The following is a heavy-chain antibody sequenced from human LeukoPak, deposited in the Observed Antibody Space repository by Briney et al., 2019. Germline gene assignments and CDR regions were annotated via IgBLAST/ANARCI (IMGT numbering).Heavy chain of an antibody. D-gene: IGHD3-10*01. J-gene: IGHJ4*02. CDR2: IYYSGST. V-gene: IGHV4-31*03. Sequence: SQTLSLTCTVSGGSISSGGYYWSWIRQHPGKGLEWIGYIYYSGSTYYKPSLKSRVTISVDTSKNQFSLKLSSVTAADTAVYSCASDGASSGSYKHRGQGTLVTVSS. CDR1: GGSISSGGYY. CDR3: ASDGASSGSYKH.